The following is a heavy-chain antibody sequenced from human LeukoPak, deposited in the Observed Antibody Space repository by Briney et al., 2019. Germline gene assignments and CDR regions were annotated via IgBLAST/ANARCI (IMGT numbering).Heavy chain of an antibody. D-gene: IGHD3-10*01. J-gene: IGHJ6*03. CDR2: IYTSGST. Sequence: SETLSLTCTVSGGSISSYYWSWIRQPAGKGLEWIGRIYTSGSTNYNPSLKSRVTMSVDTSKNQFSLKLSSVTAADTAVYYCARGSTMVRGVTTAYYYYHYMDVWGKGTTVTISS. V-gene: IGHV4-4*07. CDR3: ARGSTMVRGVTTAYYYYHYMDV. CDR1: GGSISSYY.